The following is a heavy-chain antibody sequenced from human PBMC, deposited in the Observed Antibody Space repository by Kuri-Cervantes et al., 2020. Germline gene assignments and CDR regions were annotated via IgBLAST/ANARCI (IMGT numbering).Heavy chain of an antibody. CDR3: ARGYCSGTSCYDVGVCYPCVNPQPEKTSKKRGYYYYMDV. V-gene: IGHV3-21*01. Sequence: GGSLRLSYAASGFTFSSYSMNWVRQAPGKGLEWVSSISSSSSYIYYADSVKGRFTISRDNAKNSLYLQMNSLRAEDTAVYYCARGYCSGTSCYDVGVCYPCVNPQPEKTSKKRGYYYYMDVWGKGTTVTVSS. D-gene: IGHD2-2*01. CDR2: ISSSSSYI. CDR1: GFTFSSYS. J-gene: IGHJ6*03.